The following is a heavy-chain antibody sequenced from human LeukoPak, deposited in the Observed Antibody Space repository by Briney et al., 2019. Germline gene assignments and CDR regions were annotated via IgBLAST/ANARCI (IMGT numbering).Heavy chain of an antibody. V-gene: IGHV1-8*01. CDR3: ARASTLEPRIVGASGAFDI. D-gene: IGHD1-26*01. J-gene: IGHJ3*02. Sequence: AASVKVSCKASGYTFTSYDINWVRQATGQGLEWMGWMSPNSGNTGYAQKFQGRVTMTRNTSISTAYMELSSLRSEDTAVYYCARASTLEPRIVGASGAFDIWGQGTMVTVSS. CDR1: GYTFTSYD. CDR2: MSPNSGNT.